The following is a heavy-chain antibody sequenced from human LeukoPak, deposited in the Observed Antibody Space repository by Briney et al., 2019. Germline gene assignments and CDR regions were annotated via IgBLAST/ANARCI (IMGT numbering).Heavy chain of an antibody. CDR3: ATESRRDGYNYDY. V-gene: IGHV3-66*01. CDR1: GFTVSSNY. Sequence: GGSLRLSCAASGFTVSSNYMSWVRQAPGKGLEWVSVIYSGGSTYYADSVKGRFTISRDNSKNMLYLQMNSLRAEDTAVYYCATESRRDGYNYDYWGQGTLVTVSS. J-gene: IGHJ4*02. D-gene: IGHD5-24*01. CDR2: IYSGGST.